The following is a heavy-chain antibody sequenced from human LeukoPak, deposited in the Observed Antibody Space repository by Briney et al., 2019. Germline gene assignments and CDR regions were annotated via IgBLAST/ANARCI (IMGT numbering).Heavy chain of an antibody. CDR3: AKGRYSSSSGPDY. CDR1: GFTFSSYA. J-gene: IGHJ4*02. CDR2: MSSGGTT. D-gene: IGHD6-13*01. Sequence: PGGSLRLSCAASGFTFSSYAMSWVRQAPGKGLEWVSTMSSGGTTYYGDSVKGRFTISRGNSKNTLYLQMNSLRAEDTAVYYCAKGRYSSSSGPDYWGQGTLVTVSS. V-gene: IGHV3-23*01.